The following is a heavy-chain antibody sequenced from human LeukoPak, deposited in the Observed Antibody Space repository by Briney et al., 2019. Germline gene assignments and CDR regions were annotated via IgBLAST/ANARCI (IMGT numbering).Heavy chain of an antibody. Sequence: GGSLRLSCAASGFTFSSYGMHWVRQAPGKGLEWVAVISYDGSNKYYADSVKGRFTISRDSSKNTVYLQMNSLRAGDTAVYYCAKEDGSGSSVFLDAFDIWGQGTMVTVSS. D-gene: IGHD3-10*01. CDR2: ISYDGSNK. CDR1: GFTFSSYG. CDR3: AKEDGSGSSVFLDAFDI. V-gene: IGHV3-30*18. J-gene: IGHJ3*02.